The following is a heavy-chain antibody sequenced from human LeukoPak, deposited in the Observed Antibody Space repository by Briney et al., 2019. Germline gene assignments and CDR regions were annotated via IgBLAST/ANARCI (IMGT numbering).Heavy chain of an antibody. V-gene: IGHV3-15*01. CDR2: IKNEISGGTT. D-gene: IGHD4-23*01. Sequence: GGSLRLSCAASGFTFRYAWMSWVRQAPGKGLEWIGRIKNEISGGTTDYAAPVKGRLTISRVDSESSMYLQITSLQAEDTAVYDCTTQAEGGATVVKNGSDYWGQGTLVTVPS. J-gene: IGHJ4*01. CDR3: TTQAEGGATVVKNGSDY. CDR1: GFTFRYAW.